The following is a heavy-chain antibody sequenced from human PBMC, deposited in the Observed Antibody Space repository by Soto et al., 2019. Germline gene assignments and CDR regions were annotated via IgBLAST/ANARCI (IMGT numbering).Heavy chain of an antibody. CDR1: GGSISSSNW. V-gene: IGHV4-4*02. Sequence: GTLSLTCAVSGGSISSSNWWSWVRQPPGKGLEWIGEIYHGGSTNYNPSLKSRVTISVDKSKNQFSLKLSSVTAADTAVYYCARDSGEDGYTYVDYWGQGTLVTVSP. D-gene: IGHD5-12*01. J-gene: IGHJ4*02. CDR2: IYHGGST. CDR3: ARDSGEDGYTYVDY.